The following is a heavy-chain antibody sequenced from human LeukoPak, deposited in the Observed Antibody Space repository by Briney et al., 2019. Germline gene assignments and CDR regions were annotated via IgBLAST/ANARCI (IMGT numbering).Heavy chain of an antibody. CDR2: ISAYNGNT. J-gene: IGHJ4*02. CDR3: ARDKLGRNGCYGSGSPNDY. Sequence: GASVKVSCKASGYTFTSYGISWVRQAPGQGLEWMGWISAYNGNTNYAQKLQGRVTMTTDTSTSTAYMELRSLRSDDTAVYYCARDKLGRNGCYGSGSPNDYWGQGTLVTVSS. D-gene: IGHD3-10*01. V-gene: IGHV1-18*01. CDR1: GYTFTSYG.